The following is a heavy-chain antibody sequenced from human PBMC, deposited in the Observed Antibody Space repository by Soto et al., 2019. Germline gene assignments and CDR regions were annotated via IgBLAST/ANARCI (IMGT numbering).Heavy chain of an antibody. J-gene: IGHJ2*01. CDR3: ARQPDITMIVVVIPPYWYFDL. CDR2: ISSSSSYI. Sequence: PGGSLRLSCAASGFTFRSYSMNWVHQAPGKGLEWFSSISSSSSYIYYADSVKGRFTISRDNAKNSLYLQMNSLRAEDTAVYYCARQPDITMIVVVIPPYWYFDLWGRGTLVTVSS. D-gene: IGHD3-22*01. V-gene: IGHV3-21*01. CDR1: GFTFRSYS.